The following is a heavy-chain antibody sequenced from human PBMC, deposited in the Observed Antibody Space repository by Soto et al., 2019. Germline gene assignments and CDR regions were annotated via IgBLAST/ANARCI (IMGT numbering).Heavy chain of an antibody. CDR3: ARDSGAKLSSS. CDR2: IVPIYRTA. Sequence: QVQLVQSGAEVKKPGSSVKVSCKASGGTFSSYRINWVRQAPGQGLEWVGGIVPIYRTADYAQKFQGRVTITADDSARTAYMELRSLKSPDTAVYYRARDSGAKLSSSWGQGTLVNVSS. V-gene: IGHV1-69*01. CDR1: GGTFSSYR. D-gene: IGHD6-13*01. J-gene: IGHJ4*02.